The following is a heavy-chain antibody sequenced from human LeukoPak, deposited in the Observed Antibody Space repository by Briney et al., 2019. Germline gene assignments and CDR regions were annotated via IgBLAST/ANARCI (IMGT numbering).Heavy chain of an antibody. D-gene: IGHD6-13*01. V-gene: IGHV5-51*01. CDR1: GYRFTSYW. Sequence: GQSLQISCKGSGYRFTSYWIGWVRQMPAKGLEWMAIIYSGDSDTRYSPSFQGQVTISVDKSISTASLQWSSLKASDTALYYCVTAAHFDYWGQGTLVTVSS. CDR3: VTAAHFDY. CDR2: IYSGDSDT. J-gene: IGHJ4*02.